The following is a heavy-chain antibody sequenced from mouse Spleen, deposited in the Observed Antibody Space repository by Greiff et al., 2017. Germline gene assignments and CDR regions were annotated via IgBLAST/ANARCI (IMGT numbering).Heavy chain of an antibody. V-gene: IGHV1-52*01. D-gene: IGHD3-2*01. J-gene: IGHJ3*01. CDR3: ATARATLAWFAY. CDR2: IDPSDSET. CDR1: GYTFTSYW. Sequence: QVQLQQPGAELVRPGSSVKLSCKASGYTFTSYWMHWVKQRPIQGLEWIGNIDPSDSETHYNQKFKDKATLTVDKSSSTAYMQISSLTSEDSAVYYCATARATLAWFAYWGQGTLVTVSA.